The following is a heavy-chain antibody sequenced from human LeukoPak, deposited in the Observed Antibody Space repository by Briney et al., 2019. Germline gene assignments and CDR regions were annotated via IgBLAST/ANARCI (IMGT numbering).Heavy chain of an antibody. CDR2: ISSSSSTI. CDR1: GFTFSSYS. Sequence: GGSLRLSCAASGFTFSSYSMNWVRQAPGKGLEWVSYISSSSSTIYYADSVKGRFTISRDNAKNSLYLQMNSLRGEDTAVYYCARDTRGESDYWGQGTLVTVSS. J-gene: IGHJ4*02. V-gene: IGHV3-48*04. D-gene: IGHD2-2*01. CDR3: ARDTRGESDY.